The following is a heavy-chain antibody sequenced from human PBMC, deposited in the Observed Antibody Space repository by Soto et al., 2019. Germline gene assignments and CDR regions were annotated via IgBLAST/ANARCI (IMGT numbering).Heavy chain of an antibody. Sequence: SETLSLTCAVYGGSFSGYYWSWIRQPPGKGLEWIGEINHSGSTNYNPSLKSRVTISVDTSKNQFSLKLSSVTAADTAVYYCARDMVRGVIILNNYYGMDVWGQGTTVTVSS. D-gene: IGHD3-10*01. CDR3: ARDMVRGVIILNNYYGMDV. CDR1: GGSFSGYY. J-gene: IGHJ6*02. CDR2: INHSGST. V-gene: IGHV4-34*01.